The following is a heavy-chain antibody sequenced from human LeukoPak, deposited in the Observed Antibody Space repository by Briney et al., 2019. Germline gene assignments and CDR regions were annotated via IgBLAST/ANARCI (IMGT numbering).Heavy chain of an antibody. CDR2: IIPILGIA. V-gene: IGHV1-69*04. CDR1: GGTFSSYA. J-gene: IGHJ6*02. Sequence: SVKVSCKASGGTFSSYAISWVRQAPGQGLEWMGRIIPILGIANYAQKFQGRVTITADKSTSTAYMELSSLRSEDTAVYYCARSGATMVRGGAYYYYYYGMDVWGQGTTVTVSS. D-gene: IGHD3-10*01. CDR3: ARSGATMVRGGAYYYYYYGMDV.